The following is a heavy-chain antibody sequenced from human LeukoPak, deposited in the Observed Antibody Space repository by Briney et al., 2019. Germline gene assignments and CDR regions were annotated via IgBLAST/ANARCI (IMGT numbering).Heavy chain of an antibody. D-gene: IGHD4-17*01. CDR1: GFTFSNCA. Sequence: GGSLRLSCAASGFTFSNCALTWVRQAPGRGLEWVSSISGAGTYYADSVKGRFSISRDNYKNTLYLQMSSLRAEDTAVYYCARDPNGDYVGAFDFQRWGQGTLVTVSS. CDR2: ISGAGT. CDR3: ARDPNGDYVGAFDFQR. J-gene: IGHJ1*01. V-gene: IGHV3-23*01.